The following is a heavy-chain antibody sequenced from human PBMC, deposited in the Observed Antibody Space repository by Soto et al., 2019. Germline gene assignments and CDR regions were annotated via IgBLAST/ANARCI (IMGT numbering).Heavy chain of an antibody. CDR1: GFTFSSYA. CDR2: ISYDGSNK. V-gene: IGHV3-30-3*01. D-gene: IGHD3-10*01. CDR3: ARDITMVRGVITTTAFDY. Sequence: GGSLRLSCAASGFTFSSYAMHWVRQAPGKGLEWVAVISYDGSNKYYADSVKGRFTISRDNSKNTLYLQMNSLRAEDTAVYYCARDITMVRGVITTTAFDYWGQGTLVTVSS. J-gene: IGHJ4*02.